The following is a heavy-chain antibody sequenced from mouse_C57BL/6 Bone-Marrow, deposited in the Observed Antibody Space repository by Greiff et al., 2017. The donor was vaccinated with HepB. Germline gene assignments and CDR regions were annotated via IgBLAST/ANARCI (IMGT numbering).Heavy chain of an antibody. CDR2: ISNGGGST. V-gene: IGHV5-12*01. CDR3: ARDYYGSRAAY. J-gene: IGHJ3*01. CDR1: GFTFSDYY. Sequence: EVKLMESGGGLVQPGGSLKLSCAASGFTFSDYYMYWVRQTPEKRLEWVAYISNGGGSTYYPATVKGPFTISRDNAKNTLYLQMSRLKSDDSAMYYCARDYYGSRAAYWGQGTLVTVSA. D-gene: IGHD1-1*01.